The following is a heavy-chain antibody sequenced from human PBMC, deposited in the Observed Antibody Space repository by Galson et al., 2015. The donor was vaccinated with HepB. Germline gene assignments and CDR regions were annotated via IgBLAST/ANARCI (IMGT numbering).Heavy chain of an antibody. CDR3: AKDQGGITMIVVVPGLFDY. CDR1: GFTFSSYA. J-gene: IGHJ4*02. D-gene: IGHD3-22*01. Sequence: SLRLSCAASGFTFSSYAMSWVRQAPGKGLEWVSAISGSGGSTYYADSVKGRFTISRDNSKNTLYLQMNSLRAEDTAVYYCAKDQGGITMIVVVPGLFDYWGQGTLVTVSS. V-gene: IGHV3-23*01. CDR2: ISGSGGST.